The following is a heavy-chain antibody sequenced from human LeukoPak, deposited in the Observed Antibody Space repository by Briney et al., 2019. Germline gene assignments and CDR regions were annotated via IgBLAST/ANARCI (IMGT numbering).Heavy chain of an antibody. CDR2: ITSDSRGI. CDR1: GFTYSHYG. D-gene: IGHD2/OR15-2a*01. CDR3: AKDGTSYYYIYY. J-gene: IGHJ4*02. Sequence: GGSLRLSCVASGFTYSHYGMNWVRQAPGKGLEWVSGITSDSRGIYYADSVKGRFTVSRDDSKNTLYLQMNSLRGDDTAIYYCAKDGTSYYYIYYWGQGTLVTVSS. V-gene: IGHV3-NL1*01.